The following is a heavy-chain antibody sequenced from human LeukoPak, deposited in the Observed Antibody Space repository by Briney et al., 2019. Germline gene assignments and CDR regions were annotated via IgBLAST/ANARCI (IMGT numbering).Heavy chain of an antibody. CDR1: SGAISSNY. D-gene: IGHD2-21*01. CDR2: IYYSGST. J-gene: IGHJ3*02. CDR3: ARDVFRAFDI. Sequence: PSETLSLTCTVSSGAISSNYWSWIRQPPGKGLEWIGYIYYSGSTNYNPSLKSRVTISVDTSKNQFSLKLNSVTAADTAVYYCARDVFRAFDIWGQGTMVTVSS. V-gene: IGHV4-59*01.